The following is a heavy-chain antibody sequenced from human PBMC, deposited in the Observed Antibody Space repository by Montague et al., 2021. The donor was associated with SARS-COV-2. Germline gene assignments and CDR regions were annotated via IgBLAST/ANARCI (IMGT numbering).Heavy chain of an antibody. Sequence: SETLSLTCDFAGGSFRDYSWSWIRQPPGKRLEWIGYLSYSGRPIYNPSLESRVSISVDTSKSQFSLRLSSVIAADTAVYYCAGRLPQYTSGWYFDQWGQGTLVAVSS. D-gene: IGHD6-19*01. CDR2: LSYSGRP. CDR1: GGSFRDYS. V-gene: IGHV4-59*08. J-gene: IGHJ4*02. CDR3: AGRLPQYTSGWYFDQ.